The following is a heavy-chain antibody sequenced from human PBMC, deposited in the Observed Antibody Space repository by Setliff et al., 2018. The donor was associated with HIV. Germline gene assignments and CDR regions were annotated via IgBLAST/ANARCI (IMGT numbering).Heavy chain of an antibody. D-gene: IGHD2-15*01. V-gene: IGHV1-3*01. Sequence: ASVKVSCKASGYTFTSYAMHWVRQAPGQRLEGMGWINAGNGNTKYSQKFQGRVTITRDTSASTAYMELSSLRSEDTAVYYCARAVVAAKPDYWGQGTLVTVSS. CDR1: GYTFTSYA. J-gene: IGHJ4*02. CDR2: INAGNGNT. CDR3: ARAVVAAKPDY.